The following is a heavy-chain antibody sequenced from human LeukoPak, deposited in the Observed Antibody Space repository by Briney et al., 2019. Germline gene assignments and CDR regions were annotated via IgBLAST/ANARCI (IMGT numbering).Heavy chain of an antibody. Sequence: GRSLRLSCAASGFTFSNYVMHWVRQAPGKGLEWVAVVSYDGSNKYYADSVKGRFTISKDNSKNTLYLQINSLRAENTAVYYCARDPSRVVTPPGYYGAQETRVTVSS. V-gene: IGHV3-30-3*01. CDR1: GFTFSNYV. CDR2: VSYDGSNK. J-gene: IGHJ4*02. D-gene: IGHD2-21*02. CDR3: ARDPSRVVTPPGYY.